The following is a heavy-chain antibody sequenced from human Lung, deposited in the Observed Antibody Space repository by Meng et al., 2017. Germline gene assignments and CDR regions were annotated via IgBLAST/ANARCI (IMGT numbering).Heavy chain of an antibody. CDR2: INHSGST. V-gene: IGHV4-34*01. D-gene: IGHD4-11*01. J-gene: IGHJ4*02. Sequence: VQLQQWGGGLLKPSETLSLTCVVSGGSFRYYYWSWIRQSPGKGLEWIGEINHSGSTNYNPSLESRATISVDTSQNNLSLKLSSVTAADSAVYYCARGPTTMAHDFDYWGQGTLVTVSS. CDR1: GGSFRYYY. CDR3: ARGPTTMAHDFDY.